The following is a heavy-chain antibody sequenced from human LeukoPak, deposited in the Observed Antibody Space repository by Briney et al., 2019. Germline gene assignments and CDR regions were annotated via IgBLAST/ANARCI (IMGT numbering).Heavy chain of an antibody. J-gene: IGHJ4*02. CDR3: AKDPTYYYDSSGPDY. CDR1: GFPFNSYG. V-gene: IGHV3-30*02. CDR2: IRNDGGNK. Sequence: PGGSLGLSCAASGFPFNSYGMHWVRQAPGKGLEWVAFIRNDGGNKYSADSVKGRFTISRDNSKNTLYLQMNSLRPEDTAVYYCAKDPTYYYDSSGPDYWGQGTLVTVSS. D-gene: IGHD3-22*01.